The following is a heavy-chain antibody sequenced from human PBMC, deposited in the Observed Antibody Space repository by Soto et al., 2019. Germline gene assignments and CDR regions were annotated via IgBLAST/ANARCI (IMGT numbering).Heavy chain of an antibody. V-gene: IGHV3-72*01. CDR3: TIEKRYYNNLTSFYFDN. D-gene: IGHD3-10*01. Sequence: EVQLVQSGGGLVQPGGSLRLSCAASGFTFSDYYMDWVRRAPGKGLEWVGRIRNKANNYATEYAASLKGRVTFSRDDSENSLYLQMNSLETEDTAVYWCTIEKRYYNNLTSFYFDNWGQGTLVTVSS. J-gene: IGHJ4*02. CDR2: IRNKANNYAT. CDR1: GFTFSDYY.